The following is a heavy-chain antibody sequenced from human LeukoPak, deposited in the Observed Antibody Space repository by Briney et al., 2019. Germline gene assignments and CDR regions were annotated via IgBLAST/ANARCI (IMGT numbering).Heavy chain of an antibody. J-gene: IGHJ4*02. CDR3: AREGTAMVSSDY. Sequence: GGSLRLSCAASGFTFSSYSRNWVRQAPGKGLEWVSSISSSSSYIYYADSVKGRFTISRDNAKNSLYLQMNSLRAEDTAVYYCAREGTAMVSSDYWGQGTLVTVSS. V-gene: IGHV3-21*01. CDR1: GFTFSSYS. CDR2: ISSSSSYI. D-gene: IGHD5-18*01.